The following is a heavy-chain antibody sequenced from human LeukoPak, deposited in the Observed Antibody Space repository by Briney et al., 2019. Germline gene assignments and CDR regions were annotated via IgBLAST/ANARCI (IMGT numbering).Heavy chain of an antibody. CDR1: GDSIRSQY. J-gene: IGHJ3*01. CDR2: IYYSGSI. Sequence: SETLSLTCIVSGDSIRSQYWSWIRQPPGKGLEWMGVIYYSGSIRYNPSLRSRLTISADTSKNHLSLELTSVTAADTALYYCARFLDNDGSGDPDTFDVWGQGTMVTVSS. V-gene: IGHV4-59*11. CDR3: ARFLDNDGSGDPDTFDV. D-gene: IGHD3-22*01.